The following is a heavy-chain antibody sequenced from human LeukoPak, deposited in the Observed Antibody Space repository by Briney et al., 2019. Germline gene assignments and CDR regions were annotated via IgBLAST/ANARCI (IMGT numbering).Heavy chain of an antibody. CDR1: GFTFSSYW. D-gene: IGHD3-16*01. CDR2: LHSDGSST. J-gene: IGHJ4*02. Sequence: PGRSLRLSCAASGFTFSSYWMHWVRQAPGKGLVWVSRLHSDGSSTNYADSVRGRFTIHRDSHKNTLYVQMNNQTETDTAVVYCARTRYDYIWGIDYWGQGTLVTVSS. CDR3: ARTRYDYIWGIDY. V-gene: IGHV3-74*01.